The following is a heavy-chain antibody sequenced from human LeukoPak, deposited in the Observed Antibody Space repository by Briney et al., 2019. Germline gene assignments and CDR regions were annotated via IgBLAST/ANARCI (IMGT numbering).Heavy chain of an antibody. CDR1: GGSISSGGYY. V-gene: IGHV4-31*03. CDR3: ARRHTVYSWFDP. Sequence: SETLSLTCTVSGGSISSGGYYWSWIRQHPGKGLEWIGYIYYSGSTYYNPSLKSRVTISVDTSKNQFSLKLSSVTAADTAVYYCARRHTVYSWFDPWGQGTLVTVSS. CDR2: IYYSGST. J-gene: IGHJ5*02. D-gene: IGHD4-11*01.